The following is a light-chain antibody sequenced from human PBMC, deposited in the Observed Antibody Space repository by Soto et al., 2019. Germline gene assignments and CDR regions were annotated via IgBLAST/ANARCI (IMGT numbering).Light chain of an antibody. V-gene: IGKV3-20*01. Sequence: IVLTQSPGTLSLSPGERATLSCRASQSVAANFLAWYQQKSGQAPRLLIYRASTRATGIPDRFSGSGSGTDFTLTISRLEPEDFATYYCLQHNSYPLTFGGGTKVEIK. CDR3: LQHNSYPLT. CDR1: QSVAANF. J-gene: IGKJ4*01. CDR2: RAS.